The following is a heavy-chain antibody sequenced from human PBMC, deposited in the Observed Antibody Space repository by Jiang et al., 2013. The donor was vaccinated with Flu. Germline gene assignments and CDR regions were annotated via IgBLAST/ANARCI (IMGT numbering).Heavy chain of an antibody. CDR3: ARDRGSGWTDGRFYYYGMDV. Sequence: ETLSLTCAISGGSINGYYWSWIRQPPGKGLEWIGYIYYSGSTNYNPSLKSRVTISLDTSQNQFSLKLSSVTAADTAVYYCARDRGSGWTDGRFYYYGMDVWGQGTTVTVSS. CDR1: GGSINGYY. J-gene: IGHJ6*02. V-gene: IGHV4-59*01. CDR2: IYYSGST. D-gene: IGHD6-19*01.